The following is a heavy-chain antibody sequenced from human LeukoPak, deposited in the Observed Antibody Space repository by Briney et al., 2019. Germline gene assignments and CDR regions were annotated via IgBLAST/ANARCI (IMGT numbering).Heavy chain of an antibody. CDR1: GFGVSSNA. J-gene: IGHJ4*02. D-gene: IGHD6-13*01. CDR3: AKRGGMYPAHYFDY. CDR2: LGSDGRT. V-gene: IGHV3-23*01. Sequence: GGSLRLSCEASGFGVSSNAMAWVRQAPGKGLEWVSGLGSDGRTHYADSVKGRFTISRDHSKNTVYLQMNSLRAEDTAVYYCAKRGGMYPAHYFDYWGQGTLVTVSS.